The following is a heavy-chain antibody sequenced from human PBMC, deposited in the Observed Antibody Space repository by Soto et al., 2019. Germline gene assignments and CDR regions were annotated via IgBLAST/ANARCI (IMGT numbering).Heavy chain of an antibody. Sequence: PSQTLSLTCAISGDSVSSNSAAWNWISQSPSRGLEWLGRTYYRSKWYNDYAVSVKSRITINPDTSKNQFSLQLNSVTPEDTAVYYCAHTPIAAAGANGFDPWGQGTLVTVSS. J-gene: IGHJ5*02. CDR3: AHTPIAAAGANGFDP. V-gene: IGHV6-1*01. D-gene: IGHD6-13*01. CDR2: TYYRSKWYN. CDR1: GDSVSSNSAA.